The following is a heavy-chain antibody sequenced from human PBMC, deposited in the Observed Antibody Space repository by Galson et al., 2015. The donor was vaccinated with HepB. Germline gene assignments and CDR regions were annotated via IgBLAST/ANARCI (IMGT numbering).Heavy chain of an antibody. V-gene: IGHV3-7*03. D-gene: IGHD3-9*01. CDR1: GSTLSSFW. CDR2: IKQDGSEA. J-gene: IGHJ4*02. CDR3: VRETQYFDWLLHASFFDF. Sequence: SLRLSCAVSGSTLSSFWMTWVRQAPGKGLEWVANIKQDGSEANYVDSVKGRFTVSRDNSKNSLYLQMNSLRAEDTAVYYCVRETQYFDWLLHASFFDFWGQGTLVTVSS.